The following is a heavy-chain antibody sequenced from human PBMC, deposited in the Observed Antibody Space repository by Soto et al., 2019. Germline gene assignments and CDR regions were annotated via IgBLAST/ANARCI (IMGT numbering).Heavy chain of an antibody. CDR2: ITPSGNP. D-gene: IGHD4-17*01. CDR3: ARGRSFGDFAH. V-gene: IGHV4-34*01. CDR1: GGSFGGYS. Sequence: SEPLSITCAVFGGSFGGYSWTWIRQPPGGGLEWIGEITPSGNPNYNPSLKSRVAIAVDKSRNQFSLNLTSVTAADTSIYYCARGRSFGDFAHWGQGTMVTVSS. J-gene: IGHJ4*01.